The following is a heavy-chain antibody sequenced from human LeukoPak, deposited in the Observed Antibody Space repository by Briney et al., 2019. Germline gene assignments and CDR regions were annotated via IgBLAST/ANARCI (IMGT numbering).Heavy chain of an antibody. V-gene: IGHV4-59*01. CDR2: IYYSGST. CDR1: GGSISSYY. Sequence: SETLSLTCTVSGGSISSYYWSWIRQPPGKGLEWIGYIYYSGSTNYNPSLKSRVTISVDTSKNQFSLKLSSVTAADTAVYYCARDIGDYYGSGSYYINWFDPWGQGTLVTVSS. J-gene: IGHJ5*02. D-gene: IGHD3-10*01. CDR3: ARDIGDYYGSGSYYINWFDP.